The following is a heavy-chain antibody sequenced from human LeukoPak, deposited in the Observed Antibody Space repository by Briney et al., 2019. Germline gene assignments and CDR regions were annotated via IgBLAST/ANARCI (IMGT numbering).Heavy chain of an antibody. CDR2: MNPNSGNT. D-gene: IGHD2-2*01. CDR3: ARAQYCSSTSCYLFDY. Sequence: GASVKVSCKASGYTFTSYVISWVRQATGQGLEWMGWMNPNSGNTGYAQKFQGRVTMARNTSISTAYMELSSLRSEDTAVYYCARAQYCSSTSCYLFDYWGQGTLVTVSS. CDR1: GYTFTSYV. J-gene: IGHJ4*02. V-gene: IGHV1-8*02.